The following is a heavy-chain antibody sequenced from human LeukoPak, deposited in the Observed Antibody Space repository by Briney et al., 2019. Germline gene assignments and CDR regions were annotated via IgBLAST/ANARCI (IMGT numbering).Heavy chain of an antibody. D-gene: IGHD3-3*01. CDR1: GGSISSYY. CDR2: IYSSGST. Sequence: SETLSLTCTVSGGSISSYYWSWIRQPPGKGLEWIGYIYSSGSTNYNPSLKSRLTISVDASKNQFSLKLTSVTAADTAVYYCAKEDYDFWSGYLDWGQGTLVTVSS. CDR3: AKEDYDFWSGYLD. J-gene: IGHJ4*02. V-gene: IGHV4-59*01.